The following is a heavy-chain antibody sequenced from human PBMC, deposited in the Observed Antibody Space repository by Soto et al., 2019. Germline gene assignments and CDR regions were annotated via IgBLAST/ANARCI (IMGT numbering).Heavy chain of an antibody. CDR2: VVVSSDNT. D-gene: IGHD2-2*01. CDR1: GFTFSKSS. CDR3: ARDWNCSNTRCQNCFDP. J-gene: IGHJ5*02. Sequence: SVKVSCKTSGFTFSKSSVQWMRQARGQRLEWIGWVVVSSDNTSYAQNFQDRVTITTDMSTSTSYMELRSLTSDDTAVYYCARDWNCSNTRCQNCFDPWGQGTLVTVS. V-gene: IGHV1-58*01.